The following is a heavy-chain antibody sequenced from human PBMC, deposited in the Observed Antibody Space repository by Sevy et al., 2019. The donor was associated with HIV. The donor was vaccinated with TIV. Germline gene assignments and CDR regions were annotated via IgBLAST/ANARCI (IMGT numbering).Heavy chain of an antibody. J-gene: IGHJ4*01. CDR3: TRDVMYSHPWEFDW. CDR2: FNPNNDDS. D-gene: IGHD1-26*01. V-gene: IGHV1-2*02. CDR1: GFTFSDYY. Sequence: ASVKVSCKASGFTFSDYYMHWVRQAPGQGLEWMGWFNPNNDDSRSAQKFQGRVTLTGDMSISTAYMELTRLRSDDTAIYFCTRDVMYSHPWEFDWWGHGALVTVSS.